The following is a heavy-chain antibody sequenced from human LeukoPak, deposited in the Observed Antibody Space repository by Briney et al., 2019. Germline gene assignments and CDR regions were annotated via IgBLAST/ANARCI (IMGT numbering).Heavy chain of an antibody. J-gene: IGHJ4*02. CDR2: INSDGSTT. Sequence: GGSLRLSCAVSGFTFSSYWMHWVRQAPGKGLVWVSRINSDGSTTTYADSVKGRFTVSRDNAKNTLNLQMNSLRAEDTAVYYCARGGDYCDSSGYFWRPAEIDYWGQGTLVTVSS. CDR3: ARGGDYCDSSGYFWRPAEIDY. CDR1: GFTFSSYW. V-gene: IGHV3-74*03. D-gene: IGHD3-22*01.